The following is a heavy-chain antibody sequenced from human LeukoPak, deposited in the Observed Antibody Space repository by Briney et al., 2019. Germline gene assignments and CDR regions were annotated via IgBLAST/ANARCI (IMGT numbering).Heavy chain of an antibody. CDR2: ISYDGSKD. Sequence: GGSLRLSCAASGFTFSSYGMHWVRQAPGKGLEWVAVISYDGSKDYHADSVKGRFTISRDNSKNTLYLQMNSLRGEDTAVYYCARDAMTAGYFDYWGQGTLVTVSS. CDR3: ARDAMTAGYFDY. V-gene: IGHV3-30*03. J-gene: IGHJ4*02. CDR1: GFTFSSYG. D-gene: IGHD2-2*01.